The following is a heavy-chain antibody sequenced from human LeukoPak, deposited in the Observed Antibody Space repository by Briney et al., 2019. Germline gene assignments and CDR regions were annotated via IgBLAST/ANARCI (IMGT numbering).Heavy chain of an antibody. CDR3: ARTGSTVTMLYPFDH. Sequence: PSQTLSLTCTVSGGSIRSYYWSWIRQPPGKGLEWIGYIYYSGSTNYNPSLKSRVSISVDTSKNQFSLKLSSVTAADTAVYYCARTGSTVTMLYPFDHWGQGTLVTVSS. V-gene: IGHV4-59*01. CDR1: GGSIRSYY. J-gene: IGHJ4*02. CDR2: IYYSGST. D-gene: IGHD4-17*01.